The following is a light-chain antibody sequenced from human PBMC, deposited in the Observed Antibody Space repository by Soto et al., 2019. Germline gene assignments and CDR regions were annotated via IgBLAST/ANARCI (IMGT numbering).Light chain of an antibody. CDR2: GNS. CDR3: QSYASSLSAL. J-gene: IGLJ3*02. Sequence: QSVLTQPPSVSGAPGQRVTISCTGSSSNIGAGYDVHWYQQLPGTAPKLLIYGNSNRPSGVPDRFSGSKSGTSASRAITGLQAEDEADYYCQSYASSLSALFGGGTKLTVL. V-gene: IGLV1-40*01. CDR1: SSNIGAGYD.